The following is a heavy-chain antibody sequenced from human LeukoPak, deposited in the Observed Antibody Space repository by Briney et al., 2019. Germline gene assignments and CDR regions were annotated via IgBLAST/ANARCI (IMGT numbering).Heavy chain of an antibody. Sequence: GGSLRLSCAASGFTFGTFWMSWVRQAPGKGLEWVANVKRDGSEKYYVASVKGRFTISRDNAKNTVYLQMNSLRAEDTAVYYCAREAAVAGIYFDSWGQGTLVTVSS. V-gene: IGHV3-7*01. CDR3: AREAAVAGIYFDS. J-gene: IGHJ4*02. CDR1: GFTFGTFW. D-gene: IGHD6-19*01. CDR2: VKRDGSEK.